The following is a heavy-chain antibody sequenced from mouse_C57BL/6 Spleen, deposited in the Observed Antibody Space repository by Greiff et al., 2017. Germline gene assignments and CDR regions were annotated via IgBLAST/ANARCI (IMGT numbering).Heavy chain of an antibody. CDR1: GFTFSSYA. D-gene: IGHD2-5*01. J-gene: IGHJ3*01. Sequence: EVHLVESGGGLVKPGGSLKLSCAASGFTFSSYAMSWVRQTPEKRLEWVATISDGGSYTYYPDNVKGRFTISRDNAKNNLYLQMSHLKSEDTAMYYCARDEDYSNYGFAYWGQGTLVTVSA. V-gene: IGHV5-4*01. CDR2: ISDGGSYT. CDR3: ARDEDYSNYGFAY.